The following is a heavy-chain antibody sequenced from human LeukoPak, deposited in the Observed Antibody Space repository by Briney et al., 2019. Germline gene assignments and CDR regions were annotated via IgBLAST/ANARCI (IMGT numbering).Heavy chain of an antibody. CDR3: ARGLNGDYEYYFDY. D-gene: IGHD4-17*01. CDR2: IYHSGST. J-gene: IGHJ4*02. CDR1: SYSISSGYY. Sequence: PSETLSLTCTVSSYSISSGYYWAWIRQPRGKGLEWIRTIYHSGSTYYNPSLKSRVTISVDTSNNQFSLKLSSVTAADTAVYYCARGLNGDYEYYFDYWGQGTLVTVSS. V-gene: IGHV4-38-2*02.